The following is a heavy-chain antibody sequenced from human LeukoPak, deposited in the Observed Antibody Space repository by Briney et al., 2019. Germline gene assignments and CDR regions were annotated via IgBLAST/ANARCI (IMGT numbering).Heavy chain of an antibody. D-gene: IGHD6-6*01. CDR3: AREELSQLESWFDY. CDR1: GGSISSGGYY. CDR2: IYHSGST. Sequence: KSSQTLSLTCTVSGGSISSGGYYWSWIRQPPGKGLEWIGYIYHSGSTYYNPSLKSRVTISVDRSKNQFSLNLSSVTAADTAVYYCAREELSQLESWFDYWGQGTLVTVSS. V-gene: IGHV4-30-2*01. J-gene: IGHJ4*02.